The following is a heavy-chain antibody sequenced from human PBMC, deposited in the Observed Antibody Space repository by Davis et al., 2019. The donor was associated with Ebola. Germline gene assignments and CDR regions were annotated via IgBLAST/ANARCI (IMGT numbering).Heavy chain of an antibody. CDR3: ARERPWAYYYGMDV. CDR1: GGSFGGYY. V-gene: IGHV4-34*01. J-gene: IGHJ6*02. Sequence: SETLSLTCAVYGGSFGGYYWSWIRQPPGKGLEWIGEINHSGSTNYNPSLKSRVTMSVDTSKNQFSLKLSSVTAADTAVYYCARERPWAYYYGMDVWGQGTTVTVSS. D-gene: IGHD6-25*01. CDR2: INHSGST.